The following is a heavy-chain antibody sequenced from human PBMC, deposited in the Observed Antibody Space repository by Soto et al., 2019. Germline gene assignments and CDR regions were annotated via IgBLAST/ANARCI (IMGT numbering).Heavy chain of an antibody. D-gene: IGHD6-6*01. J-gene: IGHJ6*03. CDR1: GGSISSYY. CDR3: ARRRSSSSADYYMDV. Sequence: SETLSLTCTVSGGSISSYYWSWIRQPPGKGLEWIGYIYYSGSTNYNPSLKSRVTISVDTSKNQFSLKLSSVTAADTAVYYCARRRSSSSADYYMDVWGKGTTVTVSS. CDR2: IYYSGST. V-gene: IGHV4-59*08.